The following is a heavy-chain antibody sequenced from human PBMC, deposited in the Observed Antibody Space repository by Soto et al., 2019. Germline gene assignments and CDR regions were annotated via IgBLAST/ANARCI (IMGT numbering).Heavy chain of an antibody. CDR3: ARGGGDYRPDYYYYGMDV. Sequence: QVQLVQSGAEVKKPGSSVKVSCKASGGTFSSYAISWVRQAPGQGLEWMGGIIPIFGTANYAQKFQGRVTITADESTSTAYKGLSSLRSEDTAVYYCARGGGDYRPDYYYYGMDVWGQGTTVTVSS. CDR1: GGTFSSYA. V-gene: IGHV1-69*12. J-gene: IGHJ6*02. D-gene: IGHD4-4*01. CDR2: IIPIFGTA.